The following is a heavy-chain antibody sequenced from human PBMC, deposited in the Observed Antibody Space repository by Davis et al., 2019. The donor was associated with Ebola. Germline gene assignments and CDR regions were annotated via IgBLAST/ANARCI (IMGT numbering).Heavy chain of an antibody. CDR2: ISSNGGST. CDR3: ARELLWFGELSGWYFDL. CDR1: GFTFSSYA. D-gene: IGHD3-10*01. Sequence: PGGSLRLSCSASGFTFSSYAMHWVRQAPGKGLEYFSAISSNGGSTYYADSVKGRFTISRDNSKNTLYLQMNSLRAEDTAVYYCARELLWFGELSGWYFDLWGRGTLVTVSS. J-gene: IGHJ2*01. V-gene: IGHV3-64*04.